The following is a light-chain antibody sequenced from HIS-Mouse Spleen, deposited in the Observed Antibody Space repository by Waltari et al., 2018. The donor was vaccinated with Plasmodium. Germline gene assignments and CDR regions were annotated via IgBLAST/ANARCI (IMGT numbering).Light chain of an antibody. Sequence: QSALTQPRSVSGSPGQSVTISCTGTSSDVGGYNYVSWYQQHPGKAPKLMIYDVSKRPSGVPDRFSGSKAGNTASRTISGLQAEDEADYYCCSDAGSYTFWVFGGGTKLTVL. J-gene: IGLJ3*02. CDR3: CSDAGSYTFWV. CDR1: SSDVGGYNY. V-gene: IGLV2-11*01. CDR2: DVS.